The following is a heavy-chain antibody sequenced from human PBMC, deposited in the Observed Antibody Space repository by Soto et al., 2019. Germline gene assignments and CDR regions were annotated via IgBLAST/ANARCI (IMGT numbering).Heavy chain of an antibody. D-gene: IGHD3-3*01. CDR2: ISGTASRT. CDR1: GFTPTTTP. V-gene: IGHV3-23*01. J-gene: IGHJ4*02. Sequence: GGSLRLSCAGSGFTPTTTPLSWVRQPPGKGLEWVTTISGTASRTYYVDSVKGRFFISRDTSQSTLYLQMNSLRADDTAMYYCARWSYLDYWGQGTRVTVSS. CDR3: ARWSYLDY.